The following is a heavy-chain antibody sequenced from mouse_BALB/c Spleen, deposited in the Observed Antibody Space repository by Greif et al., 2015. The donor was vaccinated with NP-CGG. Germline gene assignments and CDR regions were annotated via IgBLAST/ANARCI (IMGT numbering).Heavy chain of an antibody. D-gene: IGHD2-4*01. Sequence: EVQLQQSGPELVKPGASVKMSCKASGYTFTDYYMKWVKQSHGKSLEWIGDINPNNGGTSYNQKFKGKATLTVDKSSSTAYMQLNSLTSGDSAVYSCARSVYDYDVWFAYWGQGTLVTVSA. CDR2: INPNNGGT. V-gene: IGHV1-26*01. CDR1: GYTFTDYY. CDR3: ARSVYDYDVWFAY. J-gene: IGHJ3*01.